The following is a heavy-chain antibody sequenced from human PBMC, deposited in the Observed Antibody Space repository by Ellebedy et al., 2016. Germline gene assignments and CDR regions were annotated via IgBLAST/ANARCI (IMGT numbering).Heavy chain of an antibody. V-gene: IGHV4-59*08. J-gene: IGHJ4*02. CDR1: GGSISSSY. CDR3: ARHVGNSRYYFDY. CDR2: ISYSGTT. Sequence: SETLSLTCSVSGGSISSSYWSWIRQPAGKGLEWIGFISYSGTTSYNPSLKSRVTISRDTSKNQLSLKLSSVAAADTAVYFCARHVGNSRYYFDYWGQGILVTVSS. D-gene: IGHD1/OR15-1a*01.